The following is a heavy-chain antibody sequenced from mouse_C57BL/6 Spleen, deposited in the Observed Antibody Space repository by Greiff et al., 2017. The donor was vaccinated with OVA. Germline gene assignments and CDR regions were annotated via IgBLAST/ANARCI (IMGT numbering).Heavy chain of an antibody. Sequence: QVQLQQPGAELVKPGASVKLSCKASGYTFTSYWMHWVKQRPGQGLEWIGMIHPNSGSTNYNEKFKSKATLTVDKSSSTAYMQLSSLTSEDSAVYYCARYYDYAYAMDYWGQGTSVTVSS. CDR1: GYTFTSYW. CDR3: ARYYDYAYAMDY. J-gene: IGHJ4*01. D-gene: IGHD2-4*01. V-gene: IGHV1-64*01. CDR2: IHPNSGST.